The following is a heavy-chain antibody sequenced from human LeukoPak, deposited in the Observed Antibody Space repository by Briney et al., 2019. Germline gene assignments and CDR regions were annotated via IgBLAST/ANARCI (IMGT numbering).Heavy chain of an antibody. D-gene: IGHD3-10*01. Sequence: KTGGSLRLSCAASGFTFSSYEMNWVRQAPGKGPEWVSYISSSGSTIYYADSVKGRFTISRDNAKNSLYLQMNSLRAEDTAVYYCARVRYGSGSYFHFDYWGQGTLVTVSS. V-gene: IGHV3-48*03. J-gene: IGHJ4*02. CDR3: ARVRYGSGSYFHFDY. CDR1: GFTFSSYE. CDR2: ISSSGSTI.